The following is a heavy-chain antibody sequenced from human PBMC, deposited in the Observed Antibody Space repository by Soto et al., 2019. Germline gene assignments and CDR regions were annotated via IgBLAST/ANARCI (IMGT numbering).Heavy chain of an antibody. CDR1: SFTFSSYG. Sequence: QVQLVESGGGVVQPGESLRLSCAASSFTFSSYGMHWVRQAPGKGLEWVTAITYDGGHKYYADSVKGRFTISRDNSRNTLYLQMSSLRAEDTAVYYCANGFCSGGGCPTFDYWGQGTLVTVSS. J-gene: IGHJ4*02. V-gene: IGHV3-30*18. D-gene: IGHD2-15*01. CDR2: ITYDGGHK. CDR3: ANGFCSGGGCPTFDY.